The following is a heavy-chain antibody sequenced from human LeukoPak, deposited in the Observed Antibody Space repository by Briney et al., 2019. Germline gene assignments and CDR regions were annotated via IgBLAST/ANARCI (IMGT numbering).Heavy chain of an antibody. CDR2: ISYDGSNE. CDR1: GFTFSTYA. Sequence: GGSLRLSCAASGFTFSTYAMHWVRQAPGKGLEWVAVISYDGSNEFYADSVKGRFTISRDNSKNTLYLQMNSLRTEDTAVYYCAKASSRSSWYIGFDIWGQGTMVSVSS. D-gene: IGHD6-13*01. V-gene: IGHV3-30-3*01. CDR3: AKASSRSSWYIGFDI. J-gene: IGHJ3*02.